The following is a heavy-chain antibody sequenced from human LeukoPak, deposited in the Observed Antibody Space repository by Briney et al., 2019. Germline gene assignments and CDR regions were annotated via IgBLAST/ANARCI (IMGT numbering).Heavy chain of an antibody. V-gene: IGHV4-39*01. J-gene: IGHJ4*02. Sequence: PSETLSLTCTVSGGSISSGGYYWSWIRQPPGKGLEWIGEINHSGSTNYNPSLKSRVTISVDTSKNQFSLKLSSVTAADTAVYYCARHGYGYWGQGTLVTVSS. CDR2: INHSGST. CDR3: ARHGYGY. D-gene: IGHD5-18*01. CDR1: GGSISSGGYY.